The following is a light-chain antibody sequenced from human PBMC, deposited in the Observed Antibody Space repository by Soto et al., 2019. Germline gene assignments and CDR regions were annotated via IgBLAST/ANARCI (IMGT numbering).Light chain of an antibody. CDR1: SSDVGGYNY. Sequence: QSVLTQPASVSGSPGQSITISCTGTSSDVGGYNYVSWYQQHPGKAPKLMIYEVSNRPSGVSNRFSGSKSGNTASLTISGLQAEDEADYYCSSYTSSSTFWVFVGGTKLTVL. CDR3: SSYTSSSTFWV. CDR2: EVS. V-gene: IGLV2-14*01. J-gene: IGLJ3*02.